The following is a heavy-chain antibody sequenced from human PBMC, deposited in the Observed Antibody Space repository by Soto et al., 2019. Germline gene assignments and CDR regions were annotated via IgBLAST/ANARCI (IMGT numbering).Heavy chain of an antibody. CDR3: ARWSYLDY. V-gene: IGHV3-23*01. D-gene: IGHD3-3*01. J-gene: IGHJ4*02. CDR2: ISGSDGKT. CDR1: GFSFGSYA. Sequence: GGSLRLSCEASGFSFGSYALSWVRQAPGKGLEWVSTISGSDGKTFYADSVKGRFSISRDTSQSTLYLQMNSLRADDTAMYYCARWSYLDYWGQGTRVTVSS.